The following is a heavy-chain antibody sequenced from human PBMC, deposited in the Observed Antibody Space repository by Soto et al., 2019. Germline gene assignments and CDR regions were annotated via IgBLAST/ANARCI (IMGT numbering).Heavy chain of an antibody. CDR1: GGSFSGYY. CDR2: INHSGST. Sequence: QVQLQQWRAGLLKPSETLSLTCAVYGGSFSGYYWSWIRQPPGKGLEWIGEINHSGSTNYNPSLKSRVTISVDTSKNQFSLKLSSVTAADTAVYYCARDSSVTRDAFDIWGQGTMVTVSS. V-gene: IGHV4-34*01. D-gene: IGHD4-17*01. J-gene: IGHJ3*02. CDR3: ARDSSVTRDAFDI.